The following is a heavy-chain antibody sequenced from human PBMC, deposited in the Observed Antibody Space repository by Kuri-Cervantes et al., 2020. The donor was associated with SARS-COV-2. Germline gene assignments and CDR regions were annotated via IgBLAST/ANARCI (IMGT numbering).Heavy chain of an antibody. Sequence: SETLSLXCSVSGDTISTVTYYWGWLRQPPGQGLEWIVSICNIESTNYNPSLKSRLTLSVDTSKNQFSLRLLSVTAADTAVYYCAKHRGRYDSSGSNNCFDPWGQGNMVTVSS. CDR2: ICNIEST. D-gene: IGHD1-26*01. CDR3: AKHRGRYDSSGSNNCFDP. V-gene: IGHV4-39*01. CDR1: GDTISTVTYY. J-gene: IGHJ5*02.